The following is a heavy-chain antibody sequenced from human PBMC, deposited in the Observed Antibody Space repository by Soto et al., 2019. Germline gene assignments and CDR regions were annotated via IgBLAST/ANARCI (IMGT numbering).Heavy chain of an antibody. J-gene: IGHJ6*02. V-gene: IGHV3-21*01. CDR3: ARGGDDIVVVPAVGYYYYGMDV. CDR2: ISSSSSYI. Sequence: GGSLRLSCAASGFTFSSYSMNWVRQAPGKRLEWVSSISSSSSYIYYADSVKGRFTISRDNAKNSLYLQMNSLRAEDTAVYYCARGGDDIVVVPAVGYYYYGMDVWGXGTTVNVSS. D-gene: IGHD2-2*01. CDR1: GFTFSSYS.